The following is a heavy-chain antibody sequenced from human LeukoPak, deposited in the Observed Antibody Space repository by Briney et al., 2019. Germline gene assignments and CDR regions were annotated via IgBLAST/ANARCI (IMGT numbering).Heavy chain of an antibody. D-gene: IGHD3-22*01. Sequence: PSETLSLTCAVCGGSFSGYYWSWIRQPPGKGLEWIGEINHSGSTNYSPSLKSRVTISVDTSKNQFSLKLSSVTAADTAVYYCAREDDSSGFGFDYWGQGTLVTVSS. CDR2: INHSGST. CDR1: GGSFSGYY. V-gene: IGHV4-34*01. CDR3: AREDDSSGFGFDY. J-gene: IGHJ4*02.